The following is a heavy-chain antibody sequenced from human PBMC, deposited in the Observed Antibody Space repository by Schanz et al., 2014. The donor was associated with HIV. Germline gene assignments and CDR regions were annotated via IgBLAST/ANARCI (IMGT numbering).Heavy chain of an antibody. V-gene: IGHV1-2*02. J-gene: IGHJ5*02. CDR1: GGTFMTYA. Sequence: QVQLLQSGAEVKKPGSSVKVSCKASGGTFMTYAISWVRQAPGQGLEWMGWINPHTGGANSGQKFQARVTMTRDKSISTAYMELTRLRSDDTAVYYCARDDPFDPWGQGTLVTVSS. CDR3: ARDDPFDP. CDR2: INPHTGGA.